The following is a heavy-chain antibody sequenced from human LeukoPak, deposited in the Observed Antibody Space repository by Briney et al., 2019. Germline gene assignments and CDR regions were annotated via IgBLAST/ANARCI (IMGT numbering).Heavy chain of an antibody. CDR1: GYTLTSYG. J-gene: IGHJ4*02. CDR2: ISGYTGHT. V-gene: IGHV1-18*04. CDR3: ARGPGIAVAGVFDY. D-gene: IGHD6-19*01. Sequence: ASVKVSCKASGYTLTSYGINWVRQAPGQGLEWLGWISGYTGHTNYVQKIQGRVTMTTDTSTNTAYMELRSLRSDDTAVYYCARGPGIAVAGVFDYWGQGSLVTVSS.